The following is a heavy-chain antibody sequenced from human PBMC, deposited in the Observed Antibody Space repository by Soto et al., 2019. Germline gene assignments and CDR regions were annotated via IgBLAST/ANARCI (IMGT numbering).Heavy chain of an antibody. V-gene: IGHV4-39*01. CDR3: ARHDYGDHFDH. Sequence: SVTLSLTCTVSGCSVSSGRYYWSWIRQPPGKGLEWIGSIHFSGSTYTRPSLKSRVTISVDTSKNQFSLKLSSVTAADTALYYCARHDYGDHFDHWGQGARVTVSS. CDR1: GCSVSSGRYY. J-gene: IGHJ4*02. CDR2: IHFSGST. D-gene: IGHD4-17*01.